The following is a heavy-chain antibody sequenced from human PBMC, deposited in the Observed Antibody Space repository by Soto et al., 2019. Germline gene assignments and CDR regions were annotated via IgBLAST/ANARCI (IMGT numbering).Heavy chain of an antibody. CDR2: INQDESEK. J-gene: IGHJ3*01. CDR3: VSSNIVGRPG. Sequence: EVQLVESGGGLVQPGGSLRLSCAASGFSFRTYWMAWVRRAPGKGLEWVANINQDESEKHYVDSVKGRFTISRDNAKSSLYLQMNSLRAEDTAVYYCVSSNIVGRPGGGQGTMVTVSS. V-gene: IGHV3-7*01. CDR1: GFSFRTYW. D-gene: IGHD6-6*01.